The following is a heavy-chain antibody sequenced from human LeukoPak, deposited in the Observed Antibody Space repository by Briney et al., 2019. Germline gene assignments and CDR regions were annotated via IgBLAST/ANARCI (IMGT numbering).Heavy chain of an antibody. CDR3: ARSGLSRFGF. V-gene: IGHV3-23*01. Sequence: GGSLRLSCVASGFTFSSYWMSWVRQAPGKGLEWVSAFSGSGGSTYYANSVKGRFTISRDNSKNTLYLQMNSLRAEDTAVYYCARSGLSRFGFWGQGTLVTVSS. CDR1: GFTFSSYW. CDR2: FSGSGGST. D-gene: IGHD2/OR15-2a*01. J-gene: IGHJ4*02.